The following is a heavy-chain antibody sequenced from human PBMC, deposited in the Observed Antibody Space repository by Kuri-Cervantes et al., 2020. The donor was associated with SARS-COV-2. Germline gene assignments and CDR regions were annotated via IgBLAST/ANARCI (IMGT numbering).Heavy chain of an antibody. CDR1: GFNFSNYG. J-gene: IGHJ2*01. CDR3: ARSRIAVADWYFDL. D-gene: IGHD6-19*01. CDR2: IWYDGSNK. Sequence: GGSLRLSCVASGFNFSNYGMHWVRQAPGKGLEWVSAIWYDGSNKHYRDSVKGRFTVSRDNSKKTLYVDMNSLRAEDTAVYYCARSRIAVADWYFDLWGRGTLVTVSS. V-gene: IGHV3-33*01.